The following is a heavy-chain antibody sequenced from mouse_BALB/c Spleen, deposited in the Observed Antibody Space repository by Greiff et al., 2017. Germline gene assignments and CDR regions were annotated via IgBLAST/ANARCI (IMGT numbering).Heavy chain of an antibody. D-gene: IGHD1-2*01. CDR2: INPYNGAT. J-gene: IGHJ3*01. CDR3: AREYYGPFAY. CDR1: GYSFTGYY. V-gene: IGHV1-31*01. Sequence: EVQLQQSGPELVKPGASVKISCKASGYSFTGYYMHWVKQSHVKSLEWIGCINPYNGATSYNQNFKDKASLTVDKSSSTAYMELHSLTSEDSAVYYCAREYYGPFAYWGQGTLVTVSA.